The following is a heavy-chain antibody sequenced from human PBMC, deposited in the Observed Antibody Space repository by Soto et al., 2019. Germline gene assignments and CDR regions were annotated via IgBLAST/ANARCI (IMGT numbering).Heavy chain of an antibody. Sequence: SGGSLRLSCAASGFTFSSYWMHWVRQAPGKGLVWVSRINSDGSGTSYADSVKGRFTISRDNAKNTLYLQMNSLRAEDTAVYYCARETQWLNWFDPWGQGTLVTVSS. D-gene: IGHD6-19*01. CDR3: ARETQWLNWFDP. CDR2: INSDGSGT. V-gene: IGHV3-74*01. J-gene: IGHJ5*02. CDR1: GFTFSSYW.